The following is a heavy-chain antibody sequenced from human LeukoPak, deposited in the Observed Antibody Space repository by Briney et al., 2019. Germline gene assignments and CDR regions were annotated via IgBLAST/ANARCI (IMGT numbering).Heavy chain of an antibody. Sequence: GGSLRLSCAASGFTFSSYSMNWVRQAPGKGLEWVSSISSSSSYIYYAVSVKGRFTISRDNAKNSLYLQMNSLRAEDTAVYYCARDEWLAPGTFDYWGQGTLVTVSS. D-gene: IGHD6-19*01. CDR2: ISSSSSYI. CDR3: ARDEWLAPGTFDY. V-gene: IGHV3-21*01. CDR1: GFTFSSYS. J-gene: IGHJ4*02.